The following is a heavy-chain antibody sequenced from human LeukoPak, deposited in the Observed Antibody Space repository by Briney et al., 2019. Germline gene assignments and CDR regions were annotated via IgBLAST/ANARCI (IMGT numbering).Heavy chain of an antibody. J-gene: IGHJ4*02. D-gene: IGHD5-18*01. CDR1: GGSISSGGYY. V-gene: IGHV4-31*03. CDR2: IYYSGST. Sequence: PSQTLSLTCTVSGGSISSGGYYWSWIRQHPGKGLEWIGYIYYSGSTYYNPSLKSRVTISVDTSKNQFSLKLSSVTAADTAAYYCARGAVDTAMVDYWGQGTLVAVSS. CDR3: ARGAVDTAMVDY.